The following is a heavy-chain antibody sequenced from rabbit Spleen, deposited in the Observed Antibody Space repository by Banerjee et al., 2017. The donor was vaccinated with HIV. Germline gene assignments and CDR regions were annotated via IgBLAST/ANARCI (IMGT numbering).Heavy chain of an antibody. D-gene: IGHD1-1*01. V-gene: IGHV1S7*01. Sequence: QLKETGGGLVQPGGSLTLSCKASGFDFISDYMSWVRQAPGKGLEWIGCIYAVGGTTDYANWVNGRFTISSDNAQDTVNLQLNSLTAADTATYFCVRARPYPFVLWGPGTLVTVS. CDR3: VRARPYPFVL. J-gene: IGHJ6*01. CDR1: GFDFISDY. CDR2: IYAVGGTT.